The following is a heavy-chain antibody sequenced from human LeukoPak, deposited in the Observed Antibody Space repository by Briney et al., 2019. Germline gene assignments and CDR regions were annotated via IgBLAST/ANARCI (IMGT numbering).Heavy chain of an antibody. CDR1: GFTFSSYS. Sequence: AGGSLRLSCAASGFTFSSYSMNWVRQAPGKGLEWVSYIISSSSTIYYADSVKGRFTISRDNAKNSLYLQMNSLRAEDTAVYYCARETYYYDSSGYYLPFDYWGQGTLVTVSS. CDR3: ARETYYYDSSGYYLPFDY. J-gene: IGHJ4*02. CDR2: IISSSSTI. D-gene: IGHD3-22*01. V-gene: IGHV3-48*04.